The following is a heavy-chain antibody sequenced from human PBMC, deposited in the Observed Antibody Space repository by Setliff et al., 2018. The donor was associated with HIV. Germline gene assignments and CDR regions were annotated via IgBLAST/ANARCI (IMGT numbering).Heavy chain of an antibody. D-gene: IGHD2-2*01. CDR2: IYSSGST. CDR1: GGSLTNYY. J-gene: IGHJ6*02. Sequence: SETLSLTCTLYGGSLTNYYWTWIRQPAGKGLEWIGRIYSSGSTNYNPSLKSRVTISVDTSKNQFSLKLSSVTAADTAVYYCARDKMEAPAGTKGYYYYYGMDVWGQGTTVTVSS. CDR3: ARDKMEAPAGTKGYYYYYGMDV. V-gene: IGHV4-4*07.